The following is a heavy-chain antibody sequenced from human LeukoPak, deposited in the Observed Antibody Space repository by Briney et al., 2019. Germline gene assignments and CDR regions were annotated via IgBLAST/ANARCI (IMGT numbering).Heavy chain of an antibody. J-gene: IGHJ4*02. Sequence: PGGSLRLSCAASGFTFYSYAMQWVRQAPGKGLEYVSGIDSIGDGTYYANSVKGRFSISRDNSKNTVYLQMDSLRAEDMAVYYCARADCSSSSCYTVSYWGQGTLVTVSS. CDR1: GFTFYSYA. CDR2: IDSIGDGT. D-gene: IGHD2-2*02. CDR3: ARADCSSSSCYTVSY. V-gene: IGHV3-64*01.